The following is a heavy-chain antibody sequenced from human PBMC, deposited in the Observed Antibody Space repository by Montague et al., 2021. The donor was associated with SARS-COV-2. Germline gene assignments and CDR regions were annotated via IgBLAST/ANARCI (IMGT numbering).Heavy chain of an antibody. D-gene: IGHD5-18*01. CDR3: ARSVDTAMVPLYYYYYGMDV. CDR2: ISSSSSYT. V-gene: IGHV3-11*06. J-gene: IGHJ6*02. Sequence: SLRLSCAASGFTFSDYYMSWIRQAPGKGLEWVSYISSSSSYTNYADSVKGRFTISRDNAKNSLHLQMNSLRAEDTAVYYCARSVDTAMVPLYYYYYGMDVWGQGTTVTVSS. CDR1: GFTFSDYY.